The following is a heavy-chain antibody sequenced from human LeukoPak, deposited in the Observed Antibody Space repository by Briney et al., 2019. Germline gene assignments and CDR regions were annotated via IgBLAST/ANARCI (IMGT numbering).Heavy chain of an antibody. CDR1: GNTFTSYY. V-gene: IGHV1-46*01. CDR2: INPSGGST. D-gene: IGHD2-15*01. Sequence: ASVKVTCKASGNTFTSYYMHWVRQAPGQGLEWMGIINPSGGSTSYAQKFQGRVTMTRDTSTSTVYMELSSLRSEDTAVYYCSLLFPFDYWGQGTLVTVSS. CDR3: SLLFPFDY. J-gene: IGHJ4*02.